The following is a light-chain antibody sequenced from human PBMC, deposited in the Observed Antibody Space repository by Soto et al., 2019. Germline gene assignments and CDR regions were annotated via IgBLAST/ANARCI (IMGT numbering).Light chain of an antibody. CDR3: HQYAKWPQS. J-gene: IGKJ1*01. Sequence: EIVMTQSPDTLPVSPGERATSSCKASQSVSNNVAWYQQKPGQAPRLLIHRASTRATGIPARFSGRGSGTDFTLTISSLQSEDFAVYFCHQYAKWPQSFGQGTKVEIK. CDR1: QSVSNN. CDR2: RAS. V-gene: IGKV3-15*01.